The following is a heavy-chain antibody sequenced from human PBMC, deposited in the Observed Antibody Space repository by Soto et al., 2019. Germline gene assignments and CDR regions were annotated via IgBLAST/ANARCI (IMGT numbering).Heavy chain of an antibody. J-gene: IGHJ4*02. V-gene: IGHV3-30-3*01. D-gene: IGHD3-22*01. Sequence: PGGSLRLSCAASGFTFSSYAMHWVRRAPGKGLEWVALISYDGSDKDYADSVKGRFTISRDNSRNTLFLQMNSLRAEDTAVYYCARDYYKYYDSSGYYRSPAYWGQGTLVTVSS. CDR3: ARDYYKYYDSSGYYRSPAY. CDR1: GFTFSSYA. CDR2: ISYDGSDK.